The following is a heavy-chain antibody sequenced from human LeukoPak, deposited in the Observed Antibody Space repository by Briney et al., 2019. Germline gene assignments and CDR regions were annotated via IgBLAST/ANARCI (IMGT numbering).Heavy chain of an antibody. J-gene: IGHJ1*01. D-gene: IGHD2-2*02. CDR1: GFSFSDCA. V-gene: IGHV3-23*01. CDR3: AKDGLSFDTSTHIYPVDH. CDR2: ISSGGHDAT. Sequence: GGSLRLSCAASGFSFSDCAMVWGRQAPRKGLEWVSGISSGGHDATFYADSVKGRFTVSRDNSKNTLYLQMNFLRVEDTALYYCAKDGLSFDTSTHIYPVDHWGQGTLVTVSS.